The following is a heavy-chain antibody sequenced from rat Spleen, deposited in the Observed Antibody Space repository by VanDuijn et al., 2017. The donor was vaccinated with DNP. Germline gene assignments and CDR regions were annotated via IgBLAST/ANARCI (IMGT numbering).Heavy chain of an antibody. V-gene: IGHV3-1*01. CDR3: ARLGASTYAMDA. D-gene: IGHD4-1*01. J-gene: IGHJ4*01. CDR2: ISYSGST. CDR1: GYSITSNY. Sequence: EVQLQESGSGLVKPSQPLSLTCSVTGYSITSNYWGWIRQFPGNKMEYIGHISYSGSTNYNPSLKSRISITRDTSKNQFFLQLNSVTTEDTATYYCARLGASTYAMDAWGQGTSVTVSS.